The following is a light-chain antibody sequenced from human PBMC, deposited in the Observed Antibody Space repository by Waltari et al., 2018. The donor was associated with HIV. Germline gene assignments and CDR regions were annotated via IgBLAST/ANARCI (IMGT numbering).Light chain of an antibody. V-gene: IGLV3-21*02. CDR3: HVWDRSSDHHV. Sequence: SYVLTQSPSVSVAPGQTASITCGGNNIGSKSVHWYQQKAGQAPVLGVYNGSDRPSGIPERFSGSRSGNTATLTISRVEAGDEADYYCHVWDRSSDHHVFGPGTKVTVL. CDR2: NGS. CDR1: NIGSKS. J-gene: IGLJ1*01.